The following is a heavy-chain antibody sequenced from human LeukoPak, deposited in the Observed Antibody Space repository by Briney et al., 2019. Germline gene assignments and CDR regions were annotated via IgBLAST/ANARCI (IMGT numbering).Heavy chain of an antibody. CDR1: GFTFSSYA. D-gene: IGHD4-17*01. Sequence: GGSLRLSCAASGFTFSSYAMSWVRQAPGKGREWVSAIIGSGGSTYYADSVKGRFTISRDNSKNTLYLQMNSLRAEDTAVYYCAKDPSTVTTRNFDYWGQGTLVTVSS. J-gene: IGHJ4*02. CDR2: IIGSGGST. CDR3: AKDPSTVTTRNFDY. V-gene: IGHV3-23*01.